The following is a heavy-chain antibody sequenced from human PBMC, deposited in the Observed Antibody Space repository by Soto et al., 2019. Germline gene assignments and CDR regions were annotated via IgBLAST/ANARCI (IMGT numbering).Heavy chain of an antibody. CDR2: IWYDGSNK. CDR3: ARSTSVLQRGYSYGPYYFDY. J-gene: IGHJ4*02. Sequence: QVQLVESGGGVVQPGRSLRLSCAASGFTFSSYGMHWVRQAPGKGLEWVAVIWYDGSNKYYADSVKGRFTISRDNSKNTLYLQMNSLRAEDTAVYYCARSTSVLQRGYSYGPYYFDYWGQGTLVTVSS. V-gene: IGHV3-33*01. CDR1: GFTFSSYG. D-gene: IGHD5-18*01.